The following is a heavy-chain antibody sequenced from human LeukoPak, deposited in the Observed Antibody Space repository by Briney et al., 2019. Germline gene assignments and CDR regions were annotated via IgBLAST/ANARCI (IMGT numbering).Heavy chain of an antibody. D-gene: IGHD3-16*01. J-gene: IGHJ4*02. V-gene: IGHV4-34*01. CDR3: ARLRTGGQYYFDY. CDR1: GGSVSGYY. CDR2: IHHSGRT. Sequence: PSETLSLTCDVYGGSVSGYYWSWIRQPPGKGLEWIGEIHHSGRTNYNPSLKSRVTVSVDTSKNHFSLKMSSVTAADTAVYYCARLRTGGQYYFDYWGQGTLVTVSS.